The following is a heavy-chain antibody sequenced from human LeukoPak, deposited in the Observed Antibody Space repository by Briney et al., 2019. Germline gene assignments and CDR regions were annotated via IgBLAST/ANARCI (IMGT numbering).Heavy chain of an antibody. D-gene: IGHD3-10*01. Sequence: GASVKVSCKASGYTFTGYYMHWVRQAPGQGLEWMGWINPNSGGTNYAQKFQGRVTMTRGTSISTAYMELSRLRSDDTAVYYCARDRRITMVRGVINWFDPWGQGTLVTVSS. V-gene: IGHV1-2*02. CDR3: ARDRRITMVRGVINWFDP. J-gene: IGHJ5*02. CDR1: GYTFTGYY. CDR2: INPNSGGT.